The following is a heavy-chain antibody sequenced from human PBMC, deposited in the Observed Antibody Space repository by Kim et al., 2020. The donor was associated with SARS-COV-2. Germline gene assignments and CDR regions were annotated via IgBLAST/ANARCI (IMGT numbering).Heavy chain of an antibody. Sequence: GGSLRLSCAASGFTFSSYGMHWVRQAPGKGLEWVAVIWYDGSNKYYADSVKGRFTISRDNSKNTLYLQMNSLRAEDTAVYYCAREKRIQLWLQSPHFDYWGQGTLVTVSS. CDR3: AREKRIQLWLQSPHFDY. J-gene: IGHJ4*02. D-gene: IGHD5-18*01. V-gene: IGHV3-33*01. CDR2: IWYDGSNK. CDR1: GFTFSSYG.